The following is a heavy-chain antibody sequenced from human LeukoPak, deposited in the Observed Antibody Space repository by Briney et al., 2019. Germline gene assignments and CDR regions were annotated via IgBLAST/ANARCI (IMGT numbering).Heavy chain of an antibody. J-gene: IGHJ4*02. V-gene: IGHV3-21*01. Sequence: GGSLRLSCAASGFTFSSYSMNWVREAPGKGLEWGSSISSSSGFIFYADSVKGRFTSSRDNAKNSLYLQMNSLRAEDTAVYYCASPVSSSSWYYFDSWGQGTLVTVSS. CDR3: ASPVSSSSWYYFDS. CDR2: ISSSSGFI. CDR1: GFTFSSYS. D-gene: IGHD6-13*01.